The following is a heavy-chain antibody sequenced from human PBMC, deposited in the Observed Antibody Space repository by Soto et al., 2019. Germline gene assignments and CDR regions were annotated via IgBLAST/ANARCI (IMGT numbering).Heavy chain of an antibody. V-gene: IGHV1-3*01. Sequence: ASVKVSCKASGYTFTSYAMHWVRQAPGQRLEWMGWINAGNGNTKYSQKFQGRVTITRDTSASTAYMELSSLRSEDTAVYYCASLSGYSYGYEGVTGKLDYWGQGTLVTVSS. D-gene: IGHD5-18*01. CDR3: ASLSGYSYGYEGVTGKLDY. J-gene: IGHJ4*02. CDR2: INAGNGNT. CDR1: GYTFTSYA.